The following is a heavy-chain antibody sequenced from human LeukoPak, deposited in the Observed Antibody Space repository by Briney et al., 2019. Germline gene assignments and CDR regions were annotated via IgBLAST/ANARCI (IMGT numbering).Heavy chain of an antibody. V-gene: IGHV3-23*01. J-gene: IGHJ6*04. Sequence: GGSLRLSCAASGFTFSSYGMSWVRQAPGKGLEWVSAISGSGGSTYYADSVKGRFTISRDNSKNTLYLQMNSLRAEDTAVYYCARGYCSGGSCLIPDVWGKGTTVTISS. CDR2: ISGSGGST. CDR3: ARGYCSGGSCLIPDV. D-gene: IGHD2-15*01. CDR1: GFTFSSYG.